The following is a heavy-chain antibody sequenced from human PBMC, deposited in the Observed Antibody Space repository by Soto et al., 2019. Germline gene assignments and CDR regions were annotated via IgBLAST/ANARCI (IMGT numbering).Heavy chain of an antibody. CDR3: AREPSLLTAMVSMYYYGMDV. V-gene: IGHV3-48*03. D-gene: IGHD5-18*01. J-gene: IGHJ6*02. CDR2: ISSSGSTI. Sequence: EVQLVESGGGLVQPGGSLRLSCAASGFTFSSYEMNWVRQAPGRGLEWVSYISSSGSTIYYADSVKGRFTISRDNAKNSLYLQMNSLRAEDTAVYYCAREPSLLTAMVSMYYYGMDVWGQGTTVTVSS. CDR1: GFTFSSYE.